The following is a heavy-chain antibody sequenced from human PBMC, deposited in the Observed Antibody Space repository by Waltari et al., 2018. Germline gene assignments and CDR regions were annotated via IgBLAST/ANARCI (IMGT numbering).Heavy chain of an antibody. J-gene: IGHJ4*02. Sequence: QLQLQESGPGLVKPSETLSLTCLVSGDSISSNYFRWGWIRRPPGKGLEWIGHRHYRGTADYNPSLKGRASILVDASRRHCSLELSSVTAADTAIYYCASPPPTGGSSFDFWGQGIQVTVTS. CDR3: ASPPPTGGSSFDF. CDR2: RHYRGTA. D-gene: IGHD3-16*01. V-gene: IGHV4-39*07. CDR1: GDSISSNYFR.